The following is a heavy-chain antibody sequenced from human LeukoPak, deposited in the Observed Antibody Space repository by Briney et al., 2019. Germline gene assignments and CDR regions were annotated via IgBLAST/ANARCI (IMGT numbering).Heavy chain of an antibody. J-gene: IGHJ4*02. Sequence: GSLRLSCAASGFTFSDYSMHWVRQAPGKGLNWVAFIRYDGNNKYYADSVKGRFTISRDNSKNTLYLQMNSLREEDTAVYYCAKDSHWILFDDWGQGTLVTVSS. V-gene: IGHV3-30*02. CDR1: GFTFSDYS. CDR2: IRYDGNNK. D-gene: IGHD2-2*03. CDR3: AKDSHWILFDD.